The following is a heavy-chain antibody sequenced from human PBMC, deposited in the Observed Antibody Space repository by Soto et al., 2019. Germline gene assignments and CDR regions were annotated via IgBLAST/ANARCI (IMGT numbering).Heavy chain of an antibody. CDR2: IYYSGST. CDR1: GGSISSYY. J-gene: IGHJ4*02. CDR3: ARGPQTNWNDIIH. V-gene: IGHV4-59*01. D-gene: IGHD1-1*01. Sequence: QVQLQESGPGLVKPSETLSLTCTVSGGSISSYYWSWIRQPPGKGLEWIGYIYYSGSTNYNPSLKSRVTISVDTSKNQFSLKLSSVTAADTAVYYCARGPQTNWNDIIHWGQGTLVTVSS.